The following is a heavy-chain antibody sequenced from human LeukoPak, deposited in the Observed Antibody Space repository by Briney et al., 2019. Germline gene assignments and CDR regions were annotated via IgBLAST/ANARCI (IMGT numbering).Heavy chain of an antibody. Sequence: GGSLRLSCVASGFTFSNYAMSWVRQAPGKGLECLSVISGSGGSTYYTDSVKGRFTISRDNAKNSLYLQMNSLRAEDTALYYCARDSQQLGYFDYWGQGTLVTVSS. J-gene: IGHJ4*02. CDR3: ARDSQQLGYFDY. CDR1: GFTFSNYA. CDR2: ISGSGGST. V-gene: IGHV3-23*01. D-gene: IGHD6-13*01.